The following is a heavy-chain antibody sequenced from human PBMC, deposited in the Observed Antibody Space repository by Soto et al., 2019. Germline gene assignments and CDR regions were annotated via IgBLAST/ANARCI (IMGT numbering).Heavy chain of an antibody. Sequence: QVQLQESGPGLVKPSETVSLTCTVSGGSISSSYWSWIRQPPGKGLEWIGYIYYTGSTNYNPSLKSPVTISVDTSKNQFSLKLSSVTAADTAVYYCARGRHWLDYWGQGTLVTVSS. CDR2: IYYTGST. D-gene: IGHD6-19*01. CDR1: GGSISSSY. J-gene: IGHJ4*02. CDR3: ARGRHWLDY. V-gene: IGHV4-59*01.